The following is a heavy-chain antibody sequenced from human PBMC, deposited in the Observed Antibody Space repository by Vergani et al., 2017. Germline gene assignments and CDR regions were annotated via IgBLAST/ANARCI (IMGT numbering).Heavy chain of an antibody. CDR3: ARGDYGILTGYRY. CDR1: GYTFSNYY. D-gene: IGHD3-9*01. Sequence: QVQVVQSGAEVKKSGASVKVPCKTSGYTFSNYYMHWVRQAPGQGLEWMGIINPSGGHTNYAQKFQGRVTMTRDTSTSTVYMALGSLRSEDTSIFYCARGDYGILTGYRYWGQGTLVTVSA. J-gene: IGHJ4*02. CDR2: INPSGGHT. V-gene: IGHV1-46*03.